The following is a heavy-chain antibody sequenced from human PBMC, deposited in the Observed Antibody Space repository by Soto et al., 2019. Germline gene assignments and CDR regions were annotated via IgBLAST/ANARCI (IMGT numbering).Heavy chain of an antibody. CDR2: INHSGST. CDR3: ARWVRGYSYGYSSY. D-gene: IGHD5-18*01. J-gene: IGHJ4*02. Sequence: SETLSPTCAVYGGSFSCYYWSWIRQPPGKGLVLVGGINHSGSTNYNPSLKRRVTISVDTSKNQFSMKLSSVTAADTAVDYCARWVRGYSYGYSSYWGQGTLVTVSS. V-gene: IGHV4-34*01. CDR1: GGSFSCYY.